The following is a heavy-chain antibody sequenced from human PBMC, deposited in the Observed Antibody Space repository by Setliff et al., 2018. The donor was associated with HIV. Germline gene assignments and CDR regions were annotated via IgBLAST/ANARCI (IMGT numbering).Heavy chain of an antibody. J-gene: IGHJ6*02. V-gene: IGHV3-23*01. CDR1: GFTFSSYT. CDR3: AKDQGITVGAAVYYYFYAMDV. D-gene: IGHD6-19*01. CDR2: ISGSGGTT. Sequence: GGSLRLSCVVSGFTFSSYTMSWVRQAPGKGLEWVSAISGSGGTTYYAESVKGRFTISRDNSKSTLYLQMNSLRAEDTAVYYCAKDQGITVGAAVYYYFYAMDVWGQGTSVTVSS.